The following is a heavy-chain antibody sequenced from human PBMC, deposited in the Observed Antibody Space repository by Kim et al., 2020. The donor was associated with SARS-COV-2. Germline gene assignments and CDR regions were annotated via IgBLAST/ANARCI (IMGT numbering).Heavy chain of an antibody. Sequence: GGSLRLSCAASGFTFSSYAMHWVRQAPGKGLEWVAVISYDGSNKYYADSVKGRFTISRDNSKNTLYLQMNSLRAEDTAVYYCARGGRSYWTDYWGQGTL. CDR1: GFTFSSYA. CDR2: ISYDGSNK. D-gene: IGHD1-26*01. V-gene: IGHV3-30*04. J-gene: IGHJ4*02. CDR3: ARGGRSYWTDY.